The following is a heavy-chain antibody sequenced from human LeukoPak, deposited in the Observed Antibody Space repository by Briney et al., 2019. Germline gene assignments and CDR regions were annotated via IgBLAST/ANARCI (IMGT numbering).Heavy chain of an antibody. CDR1: GYTFTSYG. CDR2: ISAYNGNT. J-gene: IGHJ4*02. CDR3: AKTYYDFWSGYFLY. Sequence: GASVKVSCKASGYTFTSYGISWVRQAPGQGLEWMGWISAYNGNTNYAQKLQGRVTMTTDTSTSTAYMELRSLRSDDTAVYYCAKTYYDFWSGYFLYWGQGTLVTVSS. D-gene: IGHD3-3*01. V-gene: IGHV1-18*01.